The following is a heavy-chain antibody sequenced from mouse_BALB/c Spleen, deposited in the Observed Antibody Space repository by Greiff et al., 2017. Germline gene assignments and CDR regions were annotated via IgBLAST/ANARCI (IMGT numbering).Heavy chain of an antibody. CDR1: GYAFTNYL. CDR3: AIHYYDYYYAMDY. J-gene: IGHJ4*01. Sequence: VQLQQSGAELVRPGTSVKVSCKASGYAFTNYLIEWVKQRPGQGLEWIGVINPGSGGTNYNEKFKGKATLTADKSSSTAYMQLSSLTSDDSAVYFCAIHYYDYYYAMDYWGQGTSVTVSS. V-gene: IGHV1-54*01. CDR2: INPGSGGT. D-gene: IGHD1-2*01.